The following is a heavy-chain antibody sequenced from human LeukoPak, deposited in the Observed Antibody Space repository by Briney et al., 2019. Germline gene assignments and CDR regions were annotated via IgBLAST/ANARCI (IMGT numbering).Heavy chain of an antibody. D-gene: IGHD6-13*01. CDR1: GFTFSSYW. V-gene: IGHV3-7*03. Sequence: GESLRLSCAASGFTFSSYWMSWVRQATGKGLEWVANIKQDGSEKYYVDSVKGRFTISRDNAKNSLYLQMNSLRAEDMAVYYCARDSSSWYYLTHAEYFQHWGQGSLVTVSS. CDR3: ARDSSSWYYLTHAEYFQH. CDR2: IKQDGSEK. J-gene: IGHJ1*01.